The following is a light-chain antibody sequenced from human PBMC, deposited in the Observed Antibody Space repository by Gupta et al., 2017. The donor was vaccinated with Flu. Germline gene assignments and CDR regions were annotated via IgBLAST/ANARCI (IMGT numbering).Light chain of an antibody. V-gene: IGKV3-15*01. J-gene: IGKJ5*01. Sequence: EIVMTQSPATLSVSPGERATLSCRASQSVSSNLAWYKQKPGQAPRLLIYGASTRATGIPARFSGSGFGTEFTLTISSRQSEDFAVYYCQQDKNWPPITFGQGTLMEIK. CDR1: QSVSSN. CDR2: GAS. CDR3: QQDKNWPPIT.